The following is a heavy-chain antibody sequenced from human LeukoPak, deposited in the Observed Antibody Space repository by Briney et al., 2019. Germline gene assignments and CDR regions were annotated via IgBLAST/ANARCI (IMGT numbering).Heavy chain of an antibody. J-gene: IGHJ4*02. CDR2: IYHSGST. V-gene: IGHV4-30-2*05. CDR3: ARGRDIVVVQFDY. CDR1: GGSISSGRYS. D-gene: IGHD2-2*01. Sequence: PSQTLSLTCTVSGGSISSGRYSWSWIRQPPGKGLGWIGYIYHSGSTYYNPSLKSRVTISVDTSKNQFSLKLSSVTAADTAVYYCARGRDIVVVQFDYWGQGTLVTVSS.